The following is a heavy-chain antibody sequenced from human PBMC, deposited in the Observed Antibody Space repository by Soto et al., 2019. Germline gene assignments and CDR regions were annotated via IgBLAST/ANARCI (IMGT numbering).Heavy chain of an antibody. CDR2: IFYSGST. D-gene: IGHD5-18*01. CDR3: ARGAADTAMVDS. J-gene: IGHJ4*02. V-gene: IGHV4-59*01. CDR1: CGSILSYY. Sequence: PSETLSLTCTFSCGSILSYYWTWIRQPPGKGLEWLGYIFYSGSTFYNPSLKSRVTISIHTPKSQFSLQLTSVTAADTAVCYCARGAADTAMVDSWGQGTLVTVSS.